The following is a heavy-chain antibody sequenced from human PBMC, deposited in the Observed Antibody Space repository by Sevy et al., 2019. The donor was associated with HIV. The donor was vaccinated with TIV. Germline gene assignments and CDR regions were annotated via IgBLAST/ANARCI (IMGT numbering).Heavy chain of an antibody. D-gene: IGHD4-17*01. Sequence: SETLSLTCTVSGGSISSSSYYWGWIRQPPGKGLEWIGSIYYSGSTYYNPSLKSRVTISVDTSKNQFSLKLSSVTAADTAVYYCARQNNKNYGDFNNYYYYYGMDVWGQWTTVTVSS. CDR2: IYYSGST. V-gene: IGHV4-39*01. J-gene: IGHJ6*02. CDR3: ARQNNKNYGDFNNYYYYYGMDV. CDR1: GGSISSSSYY.